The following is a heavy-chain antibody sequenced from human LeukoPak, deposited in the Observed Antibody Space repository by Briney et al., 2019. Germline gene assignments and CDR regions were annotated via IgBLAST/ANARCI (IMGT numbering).Heavy chain of an antibody. J-gene: IGHJ4*02. V-gene: IGHV3-23*01. D-gene: IGHD6-19*01. Sequence: GGSLRLSCAASGFTFSSYAMSWVRQAPGKGLEWVSAISGSGGSTYYADSVKGRFTISRDNSKNTLYLQMNSLRAEDTAVYYCAKDLTAYSSGWYNDYWGPGTLVTVSS. CDR2: ISGSGGST. CDR3: AKDLTAYSSGWYNDY. CDR1: GFTFSSYA.